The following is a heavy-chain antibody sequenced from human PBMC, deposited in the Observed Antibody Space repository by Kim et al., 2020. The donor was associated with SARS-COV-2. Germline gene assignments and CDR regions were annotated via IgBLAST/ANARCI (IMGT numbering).Heavy chain of an antibody. D-gene: IGHD4-17*01. Sequence: SETLSLTCTVSGGSISSYYWSWIRQPPGKGLEWIGYIYYSGSTNYNPSLKSRVTISVDTSKNQFSLKLSSVTAAYTAVYYCARDLDYGDYGGFDYWGQGTLVTVSS. V-gene: IGHV4-59*13. CDR2: IYYSGST. CDR3: ARDLDYGDYGGFDY. CDR1: GGSISSYY. J-gene: IGHJ4*02.